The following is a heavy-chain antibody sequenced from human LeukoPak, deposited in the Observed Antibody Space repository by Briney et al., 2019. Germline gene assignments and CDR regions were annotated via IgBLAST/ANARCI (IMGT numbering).Heavy chain of an antibody. CDR2: INPSGGST. J-gene: IGHJ4*02. CDR3: ARAYDFPDY. Sequence: GASVKVSCKASGGTFISYAISWVRQAPGQGLEWMGIINPSGGSTSYAQKFQGRVTMTRDTSTSTVYMELSSLRSEDTAVYYYARAYDFPDYWGQGTLVTVSS. D-gene: IGHD3-3*01. V-gene: IGHV1-46*01. CDR1: GGTFISYA.